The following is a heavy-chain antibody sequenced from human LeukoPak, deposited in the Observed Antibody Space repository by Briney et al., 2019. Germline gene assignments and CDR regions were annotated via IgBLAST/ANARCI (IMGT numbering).Heavy chain of an antibody. CDR1: GFTASSNY. V-gene: IGHV3-53*01. CDR2: IYSDDRT. D-gene: IGHD2-15*01. Sequence: GGSLRLSCAASGFTASSNYMSWVRQAPGKGLEWVSVIYSDDRTYYADSVKGRFTISRNNAKNSLYLQMNSLRAEDTAVYYCAYCSGGTCYYFDYWGQGTLVTVSS. J-gene: IGHJ4*02. CDR3: AYCSGGTCYYFDY.